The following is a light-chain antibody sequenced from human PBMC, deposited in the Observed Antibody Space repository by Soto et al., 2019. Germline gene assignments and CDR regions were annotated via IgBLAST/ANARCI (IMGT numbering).Light chain of an antibody. CDR1: SSDVGGYNY. CDR2: EVI. Sequence: QSALTQPPSASGSPGQSVTISCTGTSSDVGGYNYVSWYQQHPGKAPKLMIYEVIKRPSGVPDRFSGSGSGNTASLTVSGLQAEDEADYYCTSYAGSNIPVFGGGTQLTVL. V-gene: IGLV2-8*01. CDR3: TSYAGSNIPV. J-gene: IGLJ7*01.